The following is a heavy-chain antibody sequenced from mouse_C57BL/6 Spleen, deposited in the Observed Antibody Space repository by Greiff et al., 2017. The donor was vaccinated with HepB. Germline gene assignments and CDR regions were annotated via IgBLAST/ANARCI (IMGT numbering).Heavy chain of an antibody. CDR1: GFTFSSYT. CDR2: ISGGGGNT. Sequence: EVKLMESGGGLVKPGGSLKLSCAASGFTFSSYTMSWVRQTPEKRLEWVATISGGGGNTYYPDSVKGRFTISRDNAKNTLYLQMSSLRSEDTALYYCARHSRLDYSNYEAMDYWGQGTSVTVSS. V-gene: IGHV5-9*01. CDR3: ARHSRLDYSNYEAMDY. D-gene: IGHD2-5*01. J-gene: IGHJ4*01.